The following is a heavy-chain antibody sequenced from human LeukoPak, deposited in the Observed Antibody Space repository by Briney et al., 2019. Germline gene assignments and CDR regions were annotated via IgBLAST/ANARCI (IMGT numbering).Heavy chain of an antibody. CDR1: GGTFSSYA. Sequence: ASVKVSCKASGGTFSSYAISWVRQAPGQGLEWMGGIIPIFGTANYAQKFQGRVTMTEDTSTDTAYMELSSLRSEDTAVYYCATGEYFDWLVFDYWGQGTLVTVSS. V-gene: IGHV1-69*06. J-gene: IGHJ4*02. CDR3: ATGEYFDWLVFDY. CDR2: IIPIFGTA. D-gene: IGHD3-9*01.